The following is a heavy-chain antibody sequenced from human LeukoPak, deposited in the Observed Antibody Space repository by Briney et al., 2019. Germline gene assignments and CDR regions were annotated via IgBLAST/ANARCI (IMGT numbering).Heavy chain of an antibody. CDR3: ARDIQLST. CDR2: ISFSGGNT. D-gene: IGHD5-24*01. Sequence: PGGSLRLSCTASGFTFGDYAMSWFCQAPGKGLEWVSLISFSGGNTYYADSVKGRFTISRDNSKDTLYLQMNSLRAEDTAIYYCARDIQLSTWGLGTMVTVSS. J-gene: IGHJ3*01. V-gene: IGHV3-23*01. CDR1: GFTFGDYA.